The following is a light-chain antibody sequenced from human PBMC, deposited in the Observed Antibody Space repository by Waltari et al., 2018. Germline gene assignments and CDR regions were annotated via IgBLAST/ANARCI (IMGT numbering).Light chain of an antibody. CDR3: QSYDSSLSGSRV. CDR1: SSNIGAGYD. CDR2: ENT. Sequence: QSVLTQPPSVSGTPGQRVAISCTGSSSNIGAGYDVHWYQQLPGTAPKPLIYENTNRPSGVPDRFSASKSGTSASLAITGLQAEDEADYFCQSYDSSLSGSRVFGGGTKLTVL. V-gene: IGLV1-40*01. J-gene: IGLJ3*02.